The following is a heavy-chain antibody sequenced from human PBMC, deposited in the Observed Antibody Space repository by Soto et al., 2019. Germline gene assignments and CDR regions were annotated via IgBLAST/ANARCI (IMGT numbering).Heavy chain of an antibody. J-gene: IGHJ4*02. D-gene: IGHD1-26*01. CDR1: GSPVSSETHF. CDR3: AREDMSGTYYFDY. V-gene: IGHV4-61*01. Sequence: SETLDIPSPVSGSPVSSETHFWTWIRQPPGKGLEWIGYMYYSGITNSNPALKSRVTLSVARSRNQFSLSLNSVTAADTAVYYCAREDMSGTYYFDYWGPGTQVTFSS. CDR2: MYYSGIT.